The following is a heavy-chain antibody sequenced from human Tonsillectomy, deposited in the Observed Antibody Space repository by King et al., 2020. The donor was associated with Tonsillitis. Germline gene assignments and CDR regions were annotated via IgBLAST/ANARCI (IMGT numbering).Heavy chain of an antibody. J-gene: IGHJ3*02. Sequence: GQLVQSGAEVKKPGASVKVSCKASGYTFTDYFMHWVRQAPGQGLEWMGWINPNSGGTEYAQKFQGRFTMTRDTSISTAYMELNRLTSGETAVYYCARSSIVGTTIHAFDIWGQGTMVTVSS. D-gene: IGHD1-26*01. V-gene: IGHV1-2*02. CDR3: ARSSIVGTTIHAFDI. CDR1: GYTFTDYF. CDR2: INPNSGGT.